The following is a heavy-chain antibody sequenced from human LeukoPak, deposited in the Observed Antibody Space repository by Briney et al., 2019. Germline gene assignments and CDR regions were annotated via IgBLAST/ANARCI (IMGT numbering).Heavy chain of an antibody. J-gene: IGHJ6*03. CDR3: AKGFMRWGEVYYMDV. CDR2: ISSSGSTT. V-gene: IGHV3-23*01. D-gene: IGHD3-16*01. CDR1: GFTFSSYA. Sequence: GGSLRLSCAASGFTFSSYAMSWVRQAPGKGLEWVSYISSSGSTTYYADSVKGRFTISRDNSKNTLFLQMNSLRAEDTAVYYCAKGFMRWGEVYYMDVWGKGTTVTVSS.